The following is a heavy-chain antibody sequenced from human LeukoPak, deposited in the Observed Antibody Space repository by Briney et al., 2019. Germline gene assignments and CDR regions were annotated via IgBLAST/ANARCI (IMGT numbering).Heavy chain of an antibody. D-gene: IGHD2-2*02. Sequence: ASVKVSCKASGYTFTSYAMHWVRQAPGQRLEWMGWINAGNGNTKYSQKFQGRVTITRDTSTSTAYMELRSLRSDDTAVYYCARESPLRYCSSTSCYTGTSPYYFDYWGQGTLVTVSS. CDR2: INAGNGNT. CDR3: ARESPLRYCSSTSCYTGTSPYYFDY. CDR1: GYTFTSYA. V-gene: IGHV1-3*01. J-gene: IGHJ4*02.